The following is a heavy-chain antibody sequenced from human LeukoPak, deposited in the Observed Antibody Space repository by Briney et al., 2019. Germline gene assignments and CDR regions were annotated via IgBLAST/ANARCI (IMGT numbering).Heavy chain of an antibody. CDR1: GGSISSYY. V-gene: IGHV4-59*01. CDR2: IYYSGRT. CDR3: AASMVRGVIITRKPYLFDY. D-gene: IGHD3-10*01. Sequence: SLXXTVSGGSISSYYWSWLRQPPGKGLEWVGYIYYSGRTNYNPSLKSRVTISVDTSKNQFSLKLSSVTAADTAVYYCAASMVRGVIITRKPYLFDYWGQGTLVTVSS. J-gene: IGHJ4*02.